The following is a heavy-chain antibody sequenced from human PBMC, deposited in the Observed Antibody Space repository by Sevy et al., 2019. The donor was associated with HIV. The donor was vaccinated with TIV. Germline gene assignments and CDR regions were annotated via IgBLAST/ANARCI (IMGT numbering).Heavy chain of an antibody. CDR3: TRGRYTYVPFDY. CDR1: GFTFGVYA. V-gene: IGHV3-49*03. CDR2: IRTKAYGGTT. D-gene: IGHD3-10*02. J-gene: IGHJ4*02. Sequence: GESLKIFCTASGFTFGVYAMNWFRQAPGKGLEWVGFIRTKAYGGTTEYAASVKGRFTISRDDSKSIAYLQMNSLKTEDTAVYYCTRGRYTYVPFDYWGQGTLVTVSS.